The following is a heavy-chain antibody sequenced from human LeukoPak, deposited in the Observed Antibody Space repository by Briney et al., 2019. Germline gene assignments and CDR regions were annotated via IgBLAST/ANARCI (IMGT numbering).Heavy chain of an antibody. V-gene: IGHV6-1*01. Sequence: SQTLSLTCAISVDSVPSNSAAWNWIRQSPSRGLEWLGRTYYRSKWYNDYAVSVKSRITINPDTSKNQFSLQLNSVTPEDTAVYYCARGPHLELPWWFDPWGQGTLVTVSS. D-gene: IGHD1-7*01. CDR3: ARGPHLELPWWFDP. J-gene: IGHJ5*02. CDR2: TYYRSKWYN. CDR1: VDSVPSNSAA.